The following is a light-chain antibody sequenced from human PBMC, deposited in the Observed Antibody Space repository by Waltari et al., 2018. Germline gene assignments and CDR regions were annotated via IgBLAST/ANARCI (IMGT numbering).Light chain of an antibody. CDR1: QSVGRA. CDR3: QHYLRLPVT. Sequence: SCRTSQSVGRALAWYQQKPGQAPRLLIYGASTRATGIPDRFSGSGSGTDFSLNISRLEPDDFAVYYCQHYLRLPVTFGQGTTVEI. J-gene: IGKJ1*01. V-gene: IGKV3-20*01. CDR2: GAS.